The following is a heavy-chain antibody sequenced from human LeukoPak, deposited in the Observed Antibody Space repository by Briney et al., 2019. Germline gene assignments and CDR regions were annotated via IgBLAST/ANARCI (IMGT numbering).Heavy chain of an antibody. V-gene: IGHV3-9*01. D-gene: IGHD2-15*01. CDR2: ISWSSGHI. Sequence: GRSLRLSCAAPEFKFYDYAMHWVRQGPGKGLEWVAGISWSSGHIEYAESVKGRFTISRDNARNALYLQMDGLRRDDTALYYCVRSVVVVAATPTHFDLWGRGTQVSVSS. CDR3: VRSVVVVAATPTHFDL. CDR1: EFKFYDYA. J-gene: IGHJ2*01.